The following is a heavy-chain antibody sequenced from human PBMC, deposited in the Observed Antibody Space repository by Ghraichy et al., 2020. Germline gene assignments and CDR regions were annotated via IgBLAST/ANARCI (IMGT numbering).Heavy chain of an antibody. V-gene: IGHV4-39*01. Sequence: SETLSLTCTVSGGSFGSSTYYWDWIRQPPGKGLEWIGNIYYDGSTYYNPSLKSRVTISIDTSKKQFSLKLTSVTAADTGVYYCARRPRKDIVVVPGTRDGYYDSGMDVWGQGTTVTVSS. J-gene: IGHJ6*02. D-gene: IGHD2-2*01. CDR3: ARRPRKDIVVVPGTRDGYYDSGMDV. CDR1: GGSFGSSTYY. CDR2: IYYDGST.